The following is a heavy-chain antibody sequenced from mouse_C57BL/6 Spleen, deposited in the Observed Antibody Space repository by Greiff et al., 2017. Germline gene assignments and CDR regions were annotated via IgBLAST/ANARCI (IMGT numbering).Heavy chain of an antibody. CDR2: INPGSGGT. J-gene: IGHJ4*01. CDR1: GYAFTNYL. V-gene: IGHV1-54*01. CDR3: ARSGVTTVVTGDAMDY. Sequence: LVESGAELVRPGTSVKVSCKASGYAFTNYLIEWVKQRPGQGLEWIGVINPGSGGTNYNEKFKGKATLTADKSSSTASMQLSSLTSEDSAVYFCARSGVTTVVTGDAMDYWGQGTSVTVSS. D-gene: IGHD1-1*01.